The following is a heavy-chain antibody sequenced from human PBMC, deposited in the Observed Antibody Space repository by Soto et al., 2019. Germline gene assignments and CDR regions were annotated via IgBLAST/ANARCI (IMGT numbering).Heavy chain of an antibody. CDR2: VYYSGST. CDR1: GVSMSTSAYY. J-gene: IGHJ4*02. V-gene: IGHV4-31*03. Sequence: QVQLQESGPGLLKSSQTLSLTCTVSGVSMSTSAYYWSWIRQPPGKGLEWIGYVYYSGSTFYNPSLQSRVIISVDTSKRQFSLKMTSVTAADTATYYCARHVSAVGRRGYFDHWGQGPLVTVSP. D-gene: IGHD6-19*01. CDR3: ARHVSAVGRRGYFDH.